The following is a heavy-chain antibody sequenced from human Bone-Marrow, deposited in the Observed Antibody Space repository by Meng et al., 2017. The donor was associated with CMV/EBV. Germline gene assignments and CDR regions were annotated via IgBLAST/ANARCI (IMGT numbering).Heavy chain of an antibody. CDR3: ARGWATMTF. CDR1: GFTFSSYA. J-gene: IGHJ4*02. Sequence: GESLKISCAASGFTFSSYAMSWVRQAPGKGLEWVSAISGSGGSTYYADSVKGRFTISRDNAKNSLYLQMNSLRAEDTAVYYCARGWATMTFWGQGTLVTVSS. V-gene: IGHV3-23*01. D-gene: IGHD3-22*01. CDR2: ISGSGGST.